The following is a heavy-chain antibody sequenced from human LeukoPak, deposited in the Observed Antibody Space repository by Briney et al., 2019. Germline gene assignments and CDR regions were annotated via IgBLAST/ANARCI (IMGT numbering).Heavy chain of an antibody. V-gene: IGHV1-46*01. CDR1: GYTFTSYY. D-gene: IGHD3-9*01. J-gene: IGHJ6*02. CDR3: ARARQYYDILTGYYPGYYGMDV. CDR2: INPSGGST. Sequence: ASVKVSCKASGYTFTSYYMHWVRQAPGQGLEWMGIINPSGGSTSYAQKFQGRVTMTRDTSTSTVYMELSSLRSEDTAVYYCARARQYYDILTGYYPGYYGMDVWGQGTTVTVSS.